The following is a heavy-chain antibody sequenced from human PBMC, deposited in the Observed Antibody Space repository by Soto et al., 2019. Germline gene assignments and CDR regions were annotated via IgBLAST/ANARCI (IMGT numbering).Heavy chain of an antibody. V-gene: IGHV1-2*02. J-gene: IGHJ5*02. Sequence: ASVKVSCKASGYTFTVYYMHCVRQSPLQWRDGMGCINPNSGGTNYAQKFQGRVTMTRDTSISTAYMELSRLRFDDTAVYYCARDYPPDYYDSSGYYFGGWFDLWGQGTLVTVSS. D-gene: IGHD3-22*01. CDR2: INPNSGGT. CDR3: ARDYPPDYYDSSGYYFGGWFDL. CDR1: GYTFTVYY.